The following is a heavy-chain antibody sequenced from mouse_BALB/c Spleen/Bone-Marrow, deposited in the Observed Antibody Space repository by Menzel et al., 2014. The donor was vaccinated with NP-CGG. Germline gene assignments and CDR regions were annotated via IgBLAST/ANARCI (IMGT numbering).Heavy chain of an antibody. CDR3: ARHGITRLLDY. J-gene: IGHJ2*01. CDR2: TSSGGSYT. V-gene: IGHV5-9-3*01. D-gene: IGHD2-4*01. Sequence: EVKLMESGGGLVKPGGSLKLSCAASGFTFSSCAMSWVRQTPEKRLEWVATTSSGGSYTYYPDSVKGRFTISRDNAKSTLYLQMSSLRSEDTAMYYCARHGITRLLDYWGQGTTLTVSS. CDR1: GFTFSSCA.